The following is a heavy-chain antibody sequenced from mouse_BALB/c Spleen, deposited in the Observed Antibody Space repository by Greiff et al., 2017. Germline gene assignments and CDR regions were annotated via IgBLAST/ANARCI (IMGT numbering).Heavy chain of an antibody. D-gene: IGHD2-4*01. J-gene: IGHJ2*01. Sequence: EVQLQQSGTVLARPGASVKMSCKASGYTFTSYWMHWVKQRPGQGLEWIGAIYPGNSDTSYNQKFKGKAKLTAVTSTSTAYMELSSLTNEDSAVYYCTRGGLYDYDDYWGQGTTLTVSS. CDR1: GYTFTSYW. CDR3: TRGGLYDYDDY. V-gene: IGHV1-5*01. CDR2: IYPGNSDT.